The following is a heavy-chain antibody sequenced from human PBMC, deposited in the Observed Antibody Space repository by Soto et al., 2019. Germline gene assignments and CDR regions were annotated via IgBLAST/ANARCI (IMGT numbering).Heavy chain of an antibody. J-gene: IGHJ3*01. CDR1: GFTFSSND. CDR2: IYSGGST. V-gene: IGHV3-53*01. D-gene: IGHD3-22*01. CDR3: ATRPLLPGAP. Sequence: EVQLVESGGGLIQPGGSLRLSCAASGFTFSSNDMNWVRQAPGKGLEWVSLIYSGGSTYYADSVKGRFTISRDNSKNTLYLQMGSLRAEHTAVYYCATRPLLPGAPWCQGTMVTVSS.